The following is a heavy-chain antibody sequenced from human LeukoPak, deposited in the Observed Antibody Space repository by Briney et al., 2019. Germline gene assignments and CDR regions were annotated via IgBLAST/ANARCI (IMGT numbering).Heavy chain of an antibody. V-gene: IGHV3-23*01. CDR1: GFTFSSYV. Sequence: GGSLRLSCAASGFTFSSYVMNWVRQAPGKGLEWVSAISGSGGSTYYADSVKGRFTISRDNSKNTLSPQMNSLRAEDTAVYYCAKGWEYAVIWGQGTLVTVSS. D-gene: IGHD2-21*01. J-gene: IGHJ4*02. CDR2: ISGSGGST. CDR3: AKGWEYAVI.